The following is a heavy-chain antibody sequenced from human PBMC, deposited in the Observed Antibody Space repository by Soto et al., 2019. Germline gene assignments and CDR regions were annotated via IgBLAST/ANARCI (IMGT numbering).Heavy chain of an antibody. J-gene: IGHJ3*02. V-gene: IGHV3-30-3*01. CDR2: ISHDGSNK. Sequence: PGGSLRLSCAASGFTFSSYAMHWVRQAPGKGLEWVAVISHDGSNKYYADSVKGRFTISRDNSKNTLYLQMNSLRAEDTAVYYCARRPMDSNAFDIWGQGTMVTVSS. CDR1: GFTFSSYA. CDR3: ARRPMDSNAFDI.